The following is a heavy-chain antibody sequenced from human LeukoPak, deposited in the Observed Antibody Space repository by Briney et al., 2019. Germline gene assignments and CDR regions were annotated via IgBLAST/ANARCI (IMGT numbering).Heavy chain of an antibody. D-gene: IGHD6-19*01. J-gene: IGHJ4*02. CDR2: IKSKTDGGTT. CDR3: TTDDREWLPSGDY. CDR1: GFTFRRFW. V-gene: IGHV3-15*01. Sequence: GGSLRLSCAASGFTFRRFWMHWVRQAPGKGLEWVGRIKSKTDGGTTDYAAPVKGRFTISRDDSKNTLYLQMNSLKTEDTAVYYCTTDDREWLPSGDYWGQGTLVTVSS.